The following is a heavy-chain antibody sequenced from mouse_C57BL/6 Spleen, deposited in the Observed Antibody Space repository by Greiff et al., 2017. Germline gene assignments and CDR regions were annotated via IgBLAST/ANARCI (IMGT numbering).Heavy chain of an antibody. CDR3: ARAELGHAY. J-gene: IGHJ3*01. CDR2: ISDGGSYT. Sequence: EVQGVESGGGLVKPGGSLKLSCAASGFTFSSYAMSWVRQTPEKRLEWVATISDGGSYTYYPDNVKGRFTISRDNAKNNLYLQMSHLKSEDTAMYYCARAELGHAYWGQGTLVTVSA. D-gene: IGHD4-1*01. CDR1: GFTFSSYA. V-gene: IGHV5-4*01.